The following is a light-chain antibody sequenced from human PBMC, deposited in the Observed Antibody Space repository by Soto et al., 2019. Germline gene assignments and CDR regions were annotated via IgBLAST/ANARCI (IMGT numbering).Light chain of an antibody. V-gene: IGLV2-14*01. J-gene: IGLJ2*01. CDR3: SSYTSSSVV. Sequence: VLTQPASVSGSPGQSITISCTGTSSDVGGYNYVSWYQQHPGKAPKLMIYDVSNRPSGVSNRFSGSKSGNTASLTISGLQAEDEADYYCSSYTSSSVVFGGGTKLTVL. CDR2: DVS. CDR1: SSDVGGYNY.